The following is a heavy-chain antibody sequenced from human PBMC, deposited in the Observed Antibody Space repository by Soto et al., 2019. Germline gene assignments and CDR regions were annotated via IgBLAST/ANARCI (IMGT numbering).Heavy chain of an antibody. CDR1: GDSINSSHW. CDR2: ISHSGNA. Sequence: EPLSLTCADSGDSINSSHWWNWVRQPPGKGLEWIGQISHSGNANYNPSLTSRVTISVDKSKNHFSLKLTSVTAADTAVYYCAARQFWSGPWTARRLDYWGQGTLVTVSS. V-gene: IGHV4-4*02. CDR3: AARQFWSGPWTARRLDY. D-gene: IGHD3-3*01. J-gene: IGHJ4*02.